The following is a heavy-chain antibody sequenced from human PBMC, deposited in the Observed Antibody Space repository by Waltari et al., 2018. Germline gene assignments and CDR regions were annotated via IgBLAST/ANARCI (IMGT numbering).Heavy chain of an antibody. CDR2: IFTAVTT. D-gene: IGHD4-17*01. V-gene: IGHV3-53*01. CDR1: GFTVSSNY. CDR3: ARDRTRVGGMDV. Sequence: EVQLVESGGGLIQPGGSLRLSCAASGFTVSSNYMTWVRQAPGKGREWVSIIFTAVTTYYADSVKGRFAISTDNSKNTLYLQMNSLRVEDTAVYYCARDRTRVGGMDVWGQGTTVTVSS. J-gene: IGHJ6*02.